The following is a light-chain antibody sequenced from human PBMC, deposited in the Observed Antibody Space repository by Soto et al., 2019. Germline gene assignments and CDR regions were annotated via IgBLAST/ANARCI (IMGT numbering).Light chain of an antibody. CDR2: DVN. CDR3: SSDTSSIS. J-gene: IGLJ2*01. CDR1: SSDVGGYNY. Sequence: QSALTQPASVSGSPGQSITISCTGTSSDVGGYNYVSWYQQHPGKAPKLMIYDVNTRPSGVSNRFSGSKSGNTAPLTISGLQAEDEADYYCSSDTSSISFGGGTKLTVL. V-gene: IGLV2-14*01.